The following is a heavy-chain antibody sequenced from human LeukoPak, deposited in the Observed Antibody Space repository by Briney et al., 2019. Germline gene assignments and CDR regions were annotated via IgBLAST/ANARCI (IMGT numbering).Heavy chain of an antibody. J-gene: IGHJ4*02. D-gene: IGHD5-12*01. Sequence: SETLSLTCTVSGDSLDSYHWSWIRQPPGKGLEWIGYIYYRGTTSYNPFLKSRVTISVDTSKNQFSLKLNSVTAADTAVYYCARLPRYGGYDHFDYWGQGILVIVSS. CDR1: GDSLDSYH. CDR3: ARLPRYGGYDHFDY. CDR2: IYYRGTT. V-gene: IGHV4-59*12.